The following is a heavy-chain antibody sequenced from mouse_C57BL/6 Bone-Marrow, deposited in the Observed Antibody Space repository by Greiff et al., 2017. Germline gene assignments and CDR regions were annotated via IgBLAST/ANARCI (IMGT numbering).Heavy chain of an antibody. D-gene: IGHD1-1*01. Sequence: VQLKESGPELVKPGASVKISCKASGYSFTGYYMNWVKQSPEKSLEWIGEINPSTGGTTYNQKFKAKATLTVDKSSSTAYMQLKSLTSEDSAVYYCARDYGSSYWGQGTTRTVSS. CDR1: GYSFTGYY. CDR2: INPSTGGT. V-gene: IGHV1-42*01. J-gene: IGHJ2*01. CDR3: ARDYGSSY.